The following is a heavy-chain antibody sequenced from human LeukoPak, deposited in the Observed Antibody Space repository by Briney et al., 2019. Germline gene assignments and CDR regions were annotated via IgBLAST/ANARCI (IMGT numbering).Heavy chain of an antibody. CDR2: IKEDGSEK. CDR3: VSCGTTTCIIRFDH. D-gene: IGHD2-2*01. V-gene: IGHV3-7*01. J-gene: IGHJ4*02. Sequence: GGSLRLSCAASGFTFSRYWMNWVRQAPGKGLEWVASIKEDGSEKSYVDSVKGRFTISRDNAKNSLYLQMNSLRAKDTALYYCVSCGTTTCIIRFDHWGQGTLVTVSS. CDR1: GFTFSRYW.